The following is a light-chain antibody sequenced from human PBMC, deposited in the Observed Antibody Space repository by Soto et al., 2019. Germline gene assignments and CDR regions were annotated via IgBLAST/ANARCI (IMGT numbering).Light chain of an antibody. CDR3: QQYDNWPWT. V-gene: IGKV3-15*01. CDR1: QRLCRS. CDR2: GTS. Sequence: KLVTPSPGTLSLSPGGRATLFFRAGQRLCRSLAWFQQKSGQAPRLIIYGTSRRATGVPVRFSGSGSGTDFTLTISSLQSEDFGVYFCQQYDNWPWTFGQGTKVEMK. J-gene: IGKJ1*01.